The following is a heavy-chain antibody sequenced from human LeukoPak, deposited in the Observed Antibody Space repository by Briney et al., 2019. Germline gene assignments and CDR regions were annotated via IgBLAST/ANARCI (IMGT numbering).Heavy chain of an antibody. CDR2: MNPNSGNT. CDR3: ARWRYCSGGSCHTGHYYYYGMDV. Sequence: ASVKVSCKASGYTFTSYDINWVRQATGQGLEWMGWMNPNSGNTGYAQKFQGRVTMTRNTSISTAYMELSSLRSEDTAVYYCARWRYCSGGSCHTGHYYYYGMDVWGQGTTDTVSS. CDR1: GYTFTSYD. J-gene: IGHJ6*02. V-gene: IGHV1-8*01. D-gene: IGHD2-15*01.